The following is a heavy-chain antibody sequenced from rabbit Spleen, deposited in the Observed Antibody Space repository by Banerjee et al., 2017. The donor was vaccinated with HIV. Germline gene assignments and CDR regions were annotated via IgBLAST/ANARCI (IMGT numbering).Heavy chain of an antibody. J-gene: IGHJ3*01. CDR1: GFTFSSYW. CDR2: IYTGDGST. D-gene: IGHD1-1*01. Sequence: QEQLVESGGGLVKPEGSLKLSCTASGFTFSSYWIYWVRQAPGKGLEWIGCIYTGDGSTYYAGWVNGRVSISRSTSLNTVTLQMTSLTAADTATYFCARPDFTGGAVSIGYTRLDLWGQGTLVTVS. V-gene: IGHV1S47*01. CDR3: ARPDFTGGAVSIGYTRLDL.